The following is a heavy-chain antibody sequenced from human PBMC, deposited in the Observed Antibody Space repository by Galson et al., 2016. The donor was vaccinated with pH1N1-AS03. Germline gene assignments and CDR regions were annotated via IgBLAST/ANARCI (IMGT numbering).Heavy chain of an antibody. J-gene: IGHJ6*02. V-gene: IGHV3-30*03. CDR2: ISSDGSHQ. CDR1: GFTFSTYD. D-gene: IGHD2-2*01. CDR3: ARPYCTSSRCYLYLYGLDV. Sequence: SLRLSCAASGFTFSTYDMHWVRQAPGKGLEWVAVISSDGSHQYYADSVKGRFTISRDNSKNTLYLQMNSLRAEDTAVCYCARPYCTSSRCYLYLYGLDVWGQGTTVTVSS.